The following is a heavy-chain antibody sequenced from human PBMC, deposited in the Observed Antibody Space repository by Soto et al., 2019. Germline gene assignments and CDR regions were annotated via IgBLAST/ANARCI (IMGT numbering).Heavy chain of an antibody. CDR1: GYTFTSYS. D-gene: IGHD6-19*01. Sequence: ASVKVSCKASGYTFTSYSIHWVRQAPGQRLECMGWINAGNGNTKYSQKFQGRVTITRDTSASTAYMELSSLRSEDTAVYYCARTTQWLVRGGFDYWGQGTLVTVSS. J-gene: IGHJ4*02. CDR3: ARTTQWLVRGGFDY. V-gene: IGHV1-3*01. CDR2: INAGNGNT.